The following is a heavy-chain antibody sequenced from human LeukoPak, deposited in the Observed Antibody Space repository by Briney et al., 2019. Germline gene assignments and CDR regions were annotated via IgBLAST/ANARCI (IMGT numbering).Heavy chain of an antibody. CDR3: ARDLNWGFDY. CDR1: GFTFSSYS. Sequence: GGSLRLSCAASGFTFSSYSMNWVRQAPGKGLEWVSYISISTTTTYYADSVKGRFTISRDNAKNSLYLQMSSLRDEDTAVYYCARDLNWGFDYWGQGTLVTVSS. J-gene: IGHJ4*02. V-gene: IGHV3-48*02. CDR2: ISISTTTT. D-gene: IGHD3-16*01.